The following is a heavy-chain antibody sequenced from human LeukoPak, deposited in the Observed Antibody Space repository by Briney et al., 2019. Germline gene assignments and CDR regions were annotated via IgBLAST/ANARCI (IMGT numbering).Heavy chain of an antibody. D-gene: IGHD7-27*01. CDR3: ARATGDRDPDFFDY. Sequence: PGGSLRLSCAASGFTFSNYAMSWVRQAPGKGLEWVSVIYSGGSTYYADSVKGRFTISRDNSKNTLYLQMNSLRAEDTAVYYCARATGDRDPDFFDYWGQGTLVTVSS. J-gene: IGHJ4*02. V-gene: IGHV3-53*01. CDR1: GFTFSNYA. CDR2: IYSGGST.